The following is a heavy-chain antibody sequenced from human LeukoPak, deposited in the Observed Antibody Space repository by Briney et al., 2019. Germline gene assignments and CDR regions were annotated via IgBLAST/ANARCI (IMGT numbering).Heavy chain of an antibody. CDR2: INAGNGNT. D-gene: IGHD5-12*01. CDR3: ARQDGYDFRFTN. Sequence: ASVKVSCKASGYTFTSYAMHWVRQAPGQRLEWMGWINAGNGNTKYSQEFQGRVTITRDTSASTAYMELSSLRSEDMAVYYCARQDGYDFRFTNWGQGTLVTVSS. CDR1: GYTFTSYA. V-gene: IGHV1-3*03. J-gene: IGHJ4*02.